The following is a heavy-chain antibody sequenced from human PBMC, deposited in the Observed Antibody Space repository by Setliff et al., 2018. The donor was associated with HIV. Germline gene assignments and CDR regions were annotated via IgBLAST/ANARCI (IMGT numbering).Heavy chain of an antibody. CDR1: GYTFTAYF. CDR3: ATKVYCTNGVCIDAFDI. J-gene: IGHJ3*02. Sequence: ASMKVSCTASGYTFTAYFMHWVRQAPGQGLEWMGRIIPNSGGTNYAQKFQGRVTMTRDTSISTGYMELSRLRSDDTAVYYCATKVYCTNGVCIDAFDIWGQGTMVTVSS. CDR2: IIPNSGGT. V-gene: IGHV1-2*06. D-gene: IGHD2-8*01.